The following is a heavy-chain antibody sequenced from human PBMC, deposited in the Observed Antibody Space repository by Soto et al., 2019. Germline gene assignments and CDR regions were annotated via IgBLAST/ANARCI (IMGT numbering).Heavy chain of an antibody. J-gene: IGHJ6*02. V-gene: IGHV1-69*13. CDR1: GGTLSSYA. Sequence: ASVKVCCKASGGTLSSYAISWVRQDTEQGLEWMGGIIPIFGTANYAQKFQGRVTITADESTSTAYMELSSLRSEDTAVYYCASVTYNWNYAKLGFYGMDVWGQGTTVTVSS. CDR2: IIPIFGTA. D-gene: IGHD1-7*01. CDR3: ASVTYNWNYAKLGFYGMDV.